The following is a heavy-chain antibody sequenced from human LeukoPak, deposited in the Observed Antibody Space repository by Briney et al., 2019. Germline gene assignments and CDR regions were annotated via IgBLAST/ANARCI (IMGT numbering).Heavy chain of an antibody. CDR3: AKDFYGSPYYFDY. CDR1: GFTFRSYA. Sequence: GGSLRLSCAASGFTFRSYAMHWVRQAPGKGLEWVAVISYDGSNKYYADSVKGRLTISRDNSKNTLYLQMNSLRAEDTALYYCAKDFYGSPYYFDYWGQGTLVTVSS. D-gene: IGHD3-10*01. CDR2: ISYDGSNK. V-gene: IGHV3-30-3*02. J-gene: IGHJ4*02.